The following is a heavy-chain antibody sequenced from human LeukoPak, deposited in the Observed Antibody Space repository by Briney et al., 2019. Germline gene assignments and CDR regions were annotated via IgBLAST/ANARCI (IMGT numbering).Heavy chain of an antibody. D-gene: IGHD6-13*01. CDR2: IFNTGST. V-gene: IGHV4-61*02. CDR1: GDSIGRGSYY. CDR3: ARDLGIAAAGTYYYYGMDV. Sequence: SETLSLTCAVSGDSIGRGSYYWGWIRQPAGKAPEWIGRIFNTGSTSYNPSLKSRVTISVDTSKNQFSLNLRSVTAADTAVYYCARDLGIAAAGTYYYYGMDVWGQGTTVTVSS. J-gene: IGHJ6*02.